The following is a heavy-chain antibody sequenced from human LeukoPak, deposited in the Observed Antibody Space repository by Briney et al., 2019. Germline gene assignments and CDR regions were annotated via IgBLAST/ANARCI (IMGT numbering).Heavy chain of an antibody. J-gene: IGHJ5*02. D-gene: IGHD4-17*01. V-gene: IGHV1-18*01. CDR3: AREGADDHGRLLWFDP. Sequence: ASVKVSCKASGYTFTHYIINWVRQAPGQGLEWMGKISAYNNYTTYAQKFQGRIAMTTDTSTNTAYMDLRSLRSDDTAFYYCAREGADDHGRLLWFDPWGQGILVTVSS. CDR1: GYTFTHYI. CDR2: ISAYNNYT.